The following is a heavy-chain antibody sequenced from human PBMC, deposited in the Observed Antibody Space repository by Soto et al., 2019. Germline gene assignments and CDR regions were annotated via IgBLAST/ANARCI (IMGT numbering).Heavy chain of an antibody. V-gene: IGHV3-30-3*01. Sequence: QVQLVESGGGVVQPGRSLRLSCAASGFTFSSYAMHWVRQAPGKGLEWVAVISYDGSNKYYADSVKGRFTISRDNSKNKLYLQMNSLRAEDTAVYYCAREGGVVVAATWCYFDYWGQGTLVTVSS. D-gene: IGHD2-15*01. CDR2: ISYDGSNK. J-gene: IGHJ4*02. CDR1: GFTFSSYA. CDR3: AREGGVVVAATWCYFDY.